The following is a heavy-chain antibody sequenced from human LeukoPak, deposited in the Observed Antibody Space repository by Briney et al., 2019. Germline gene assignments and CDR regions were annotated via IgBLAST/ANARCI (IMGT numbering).Heavy chain of an antibody. V-gene: IGHV3-23*01. CDR1: GFTFGSYA. CDR3: AKTRPLDSSSWSHGDY. Sequence: GGSLRLSCAPSGFTFGSYAMGWSRQPPGKGREWVSAISGSGDSTYYGDSVKGRFTISRDNSKNTLYLQMNSLRAEDTAVYYCAKTRPLDSSSWSHGDYWGQGTLVTVSS. CDR2: ISGSGDST. D-gene: IGHD6-13*01. J-gene: IGHJ4*02.